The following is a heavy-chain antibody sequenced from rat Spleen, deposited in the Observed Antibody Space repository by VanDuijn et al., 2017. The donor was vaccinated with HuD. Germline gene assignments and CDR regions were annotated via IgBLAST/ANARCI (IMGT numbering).Heavy chain of an antibody. Sequence: EVQLVESGGGLVQPGRSLKLSCAASGFNFSKNYMAWVRQTPTKGLEWVASISFDGYSTYYRDSVKGRFTISKNNAKNSLYLQMDSLRSEDTATYYCARIYYGYNYFDYWGQGVMVTVSS. CDR1: GFNFSKNY. J-gene: IGHJ2*01. V-gene: IGHV5-20*01. CDR2: ISFDGYST. CDR3: ARIYYGYNYFDY. D-gene: IGHD1-9*01.